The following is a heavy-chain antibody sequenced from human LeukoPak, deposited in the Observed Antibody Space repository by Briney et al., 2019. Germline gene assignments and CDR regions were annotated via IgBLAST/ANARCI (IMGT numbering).Heavy chain of an antibody. J-gene: IGHJ4*02. V-gene: IGHV3-48*01. Sequence: GGSLRLSCAASGFTFSSYAMHWVRQAPGKGLEWVSHISSSSSTIYYADSVKGRFTISRDNAKNSLYLQMNSLRAEDTAVYYCARSALGSGSYNPNYWGQGTLVTVSS. CDR3: ARSALGSGSYNPNY. D-gene: IGHD1-26*01. CDR2: ISSSSSTI. CDR1: GFTFSSYA.